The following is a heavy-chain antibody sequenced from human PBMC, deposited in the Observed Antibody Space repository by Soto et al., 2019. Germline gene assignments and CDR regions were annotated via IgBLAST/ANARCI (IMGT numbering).Heavy chain of an antibody. CDR3: ARHGIAANRFDP. CDR1: GGSISSYY. D-gene: IGHD6-13*01. CDR2: IYYSGST. V-gene: IGHV4-59*08. J-gene: IGHJ5*02. Sequence: PSETLSLTCTVSGGSISSYYWSWIRQPPGKGLEWIGYIYYSGSTNYNPSLKSRVTISVDTSKNQFSLKLSSVTAADTAVYYCARHGIAANRFDPWGQGTLVTVSS.